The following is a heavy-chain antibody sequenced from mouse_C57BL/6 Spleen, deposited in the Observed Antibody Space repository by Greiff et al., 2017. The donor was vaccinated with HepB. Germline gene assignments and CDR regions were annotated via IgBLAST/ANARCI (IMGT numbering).Heavy chain of an antibody. CDR1: GYTFTSYW. D-gene: IGHD2-4*01. Sequence: QVQLQQPGAELVKPGASVKLSCKASGYTFTSYWMHWVKQRPGQGLEWIGMIHPNSGSTNYNEKFKSKATLTVDKSSSTAYMQLSSLTSEDSAVYYGAKSAYDYGYAMDYWGQGTSVTVSS. J-gene: IGHJ4*01. CDR2: IHPNSGST. V-gene: IGHV1-64*01. CDR3: AKSAYDYGYAMDY.